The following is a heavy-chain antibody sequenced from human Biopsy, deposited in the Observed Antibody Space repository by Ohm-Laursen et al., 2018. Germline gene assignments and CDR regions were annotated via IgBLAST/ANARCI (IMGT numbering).Heavy chain of an antibody. CDR3: ARGDYFDSNGYFWFDP. CDR1: GDSISGYY. J-gene: IGHJ5*02. CDR2: IFNSANT. V-gene: IGHV4-31*01. D-gene: IGHD3-22*01. Sequence: SQTLSLTCAVSGDSISGYYWNWIRQPPGKGLEWIGYIFNSANTYYNPSLKNLITISGDTSKNQFSLKLNSVTAADTAVYYCARGDYFDSNGYFWFDPWGQGTLVTVSS.